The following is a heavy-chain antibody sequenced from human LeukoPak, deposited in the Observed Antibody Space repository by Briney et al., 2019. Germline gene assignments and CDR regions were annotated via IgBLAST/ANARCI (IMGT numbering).Heavy chain of an antibody. CDR1: GFTFSSYW. Sequence: GGSLRLSCAASGFTFSSYWMHWVRQAPGKGLVRVSRINSDGSSTSYADSVKGRFTISRDNAENTLYLQMNSLRAEDTAVYYCARGGSRYYDLGMVWGQGTTVTVSS. V-gene: IGHV3-74*01. D-gene: IGHD3-3*01. J-gene: IGHJ6*02. CDR2: INSDGSST. CDR3: ARGGSRYYDLGMV.